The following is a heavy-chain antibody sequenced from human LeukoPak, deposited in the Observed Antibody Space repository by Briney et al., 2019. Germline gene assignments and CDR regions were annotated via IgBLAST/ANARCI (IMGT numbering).Heavy chain of an antibody. CDR2: IKQDGSQK. J-gene: IGHJ4*02. V-gene: IGHV3-7*01. CDR3: ARIGYSSSSFDY. D-gene: IGHD6-6*01. Sequence: PGGSLRLSCAASGFTFTNYWMSWVRQAPGKGLGWVANIKQDGSQKFYVDSVKGRFTISRDSAKNSVYLQMNSVRAEDTAVYHCARIGYSSSSFDYWGQGTLVTVSS. CDR1: GFTFTNYW.